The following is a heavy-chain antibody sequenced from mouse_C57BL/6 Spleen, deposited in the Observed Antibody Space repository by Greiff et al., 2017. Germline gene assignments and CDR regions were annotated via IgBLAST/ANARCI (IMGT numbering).Heavy chain of an antibody. CDR1: GYTFTSYW. J-gene: IGHJ1*03. D-gene: IGHD1-1*01. V-gene: IGHV1-69*01. CDR2: IDPSDSYT. Sequence: QVQLQQPGAELVMPGASVKLSCKASGYTFTSYWMHGVKQRPGQGLEWIGEIDPSDSYTNYNQKFKGKSTLTVDKSASTAYMQLSSLTSEDSAVYYCARRRTVDWYFDVWGTGTTVTVSS. CDR3: ARRRTVDWYFDV.